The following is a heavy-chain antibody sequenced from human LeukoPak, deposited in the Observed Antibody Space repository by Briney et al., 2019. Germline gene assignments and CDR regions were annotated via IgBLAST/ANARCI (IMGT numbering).Heavy chain of an antibody. V-gene: IGHV1-18*01. D-gene: IGHD4-23*01. J-gene: IGHJ4*02. CDR2: ITPYNGNT. CDR3: AREYGGNPGLFGY. CDR1: GYTFIGYS. Sequence: GASVKVSCKASGYTFIGYSISWVRQAPGHGLEWMGWITPYNGNTNYVQNFQGRVTMTTDTSTSTAYMELRSLRSDDTAVYYCAREYGGNPGLFGYWGQGTLVTASS.